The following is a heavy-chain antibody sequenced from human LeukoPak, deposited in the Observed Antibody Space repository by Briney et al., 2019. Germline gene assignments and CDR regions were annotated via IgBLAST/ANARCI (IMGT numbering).Heavy chain of an antibody. Sequence: ASVKVSCKASGYTFTSYDINWVRQATGQGLEWMGWMNPNSGNTGYAQKFQGRVTMTRDTSTSTVYMELSSLRSEDTAVYYCARAGTIFGHYYYYMDVWGKGTTVTVSS. CDR1: GYTFTSYD. V-gene: IGHV1-8*02. CDR2: MNPNSGNT. CDR3: ARAGTIFGHYYYYMDV. J-gene: IGHJ6*03. D-gene: IGHD1-1*01.